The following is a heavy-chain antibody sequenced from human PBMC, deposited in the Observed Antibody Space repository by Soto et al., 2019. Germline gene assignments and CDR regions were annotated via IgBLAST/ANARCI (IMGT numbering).Heavy chain of an antibody. J-gene: IGHJ3*02. CDR3: AREGINPITNAFDI. CDR1: GYTFTGYY. D-gene: IGHD1-20*01. CDR2: INPNSGGT. Sequence: ASVKVSCKASGYTFTGYYMHWVRQAPGQGLEWMGWINPNSGGTNYAQKFQGRVTMTRDTSISTAYMELSRLRSDDAAVYYCAREGINPITNAFDIWGQGTMVTVSS. V-gene: IGHV1-2*02.